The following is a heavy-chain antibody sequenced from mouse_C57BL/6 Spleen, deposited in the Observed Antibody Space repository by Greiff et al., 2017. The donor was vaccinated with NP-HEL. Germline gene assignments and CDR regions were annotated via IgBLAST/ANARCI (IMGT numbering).Heavy chain of an antibody. D-gene: IGHD4-1*01. CDR1: GFTFSDYG. CDR3: ARVGLGHWYFDV. CDR2: ISNLAYSI. V-gene: IGHV5-15*01. J-gene: IGHJ1*03. Sequence: EVKLMESGGGLVQPGGSLKLSCAASGFTFSDYGMAWVRQAPRKGPEWVAFISNLAYSIYYADTVTGRFTISSENAKNTLYLEMSSLRSEDTAMYYCARVGLGHWYFDVWGTGTTVTVSS.